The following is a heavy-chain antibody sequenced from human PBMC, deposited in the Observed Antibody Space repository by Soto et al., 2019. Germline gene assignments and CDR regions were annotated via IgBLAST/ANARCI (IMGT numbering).Heavy chain of an antibody. D-gene: IGHD6-6*01. CDR2: ISISTGDT. CDR3: ARDGPGRPYGMDV. V-gene: IGHV1-18*01. J-gene: IGHJ6*02. CDR1: GYTFSTYL. Sequence: QVQLVQSGAEVKKPGASVTVSCKASGYTFSTYLIAWVRQAPGQGLEWMGWISISTGDTDYAQNLQGRVTLTTDKSSSTAYMELRSLQPDDTALYYCARDGPGRPYGMDVWGQGTPVIVSS.